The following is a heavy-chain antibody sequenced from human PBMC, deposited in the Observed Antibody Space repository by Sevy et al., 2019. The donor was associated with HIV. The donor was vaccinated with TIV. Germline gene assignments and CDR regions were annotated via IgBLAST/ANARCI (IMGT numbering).Heavy chain of an antibody. CDR2: INPSGGST. CDR1: GYTFTSYY. CDR3: ATDPGITGTKNY. Sequence: ASVKVSCKASGYTFTSYYMHWVRQAPGQGLEWMGIINPSGGSTSYAQKFQGRVTMTRDTSTSTVYMELSSLRSEDTAVYYCATDPGITGTKNYWGQGTLVTVSS. D-gene: IGHD1-7*01. V-gene: IGHV1-46*01. J-gene: IGHJ4*02.